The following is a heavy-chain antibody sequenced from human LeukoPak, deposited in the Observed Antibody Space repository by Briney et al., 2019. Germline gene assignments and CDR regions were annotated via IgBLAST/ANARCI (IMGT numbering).Heavy chain of an antibody. Sequence: ASVKVSCKASGYTFNSYGISWVRQAPGQGLEWMGWISAYNGHTNYAQKFQGRVTMTTDTSTSTAYMDLRSLRSDDTAVYYCARPAKPMTTIFIYFDYWGQGTLVTVSS. CDR2: ISAYNGHT. V-gene: IGHV1-18*01. J-gene: IGHJ4*02. D-gene: IGHD5-24*01. CDR3: ARPAKPMTTIFIYFDY. CDR1: GYTFNSYG.